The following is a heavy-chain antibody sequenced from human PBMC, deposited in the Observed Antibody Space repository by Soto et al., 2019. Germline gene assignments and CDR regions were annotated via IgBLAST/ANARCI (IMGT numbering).Heavy chain of an antibody. D-gene: IGHD2-15*01. CDR2: IDWDDDK. J-gene: IGHJ3*02. V-gene: IGHV2-70*04. Sequence: SGPTLVNPTHTLTLTCTFSGFSLSTSGMRVSWIRQPPGKALEWLARIDWDDDKFYSTSLKTRLTISKDTSKNQVVLTMTNMDPVDTATYYCARIADCSGGSCYFDAFDIWGQGTMVTVSS. CDR1: GFSLSTSGMR. CDR3: ARIADCSGGSCYFDAFDI.